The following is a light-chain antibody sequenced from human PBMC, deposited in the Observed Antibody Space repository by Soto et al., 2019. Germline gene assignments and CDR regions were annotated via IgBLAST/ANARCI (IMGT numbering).Light chain of an antibody. V-gene: IGKV1-12*01. CDR1: QAISRW. CDR2: TAS. Sequence: DIQMTQSPSSVSASVGDRVTITCRASQAISRWVAWYQQKPGKAPKLLIYTASTLQSGVPSRFSGSGSGTDFTLTISSLQPEDFATYFCQQSYSTPPWTFGQGTKVDIK. J-gene: IGKJ1*01. CDR3: QQSYSTPPWT.